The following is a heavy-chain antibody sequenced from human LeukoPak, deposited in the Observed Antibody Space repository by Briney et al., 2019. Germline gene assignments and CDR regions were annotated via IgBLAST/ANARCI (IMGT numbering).Heavy chain of an antibody. CDR2: INHSGST. CDR3: ARHYCSGGSCYSEGETYFDY. D-gene: IGHD2-15*01. V-gene: IGHV4-34*01. J-gene: IGHJ4*02. CDR1: GGSFSGYY. Sequence: SETLSLTCAVYGGSFSGYYWSWIRQPPGKGLEWIGEINHSGSTNYNPSLKSRVTISVDTSKNQFSLKLSSVTAADTAVYYCARHYCSGGSCYSEGETYFDYWGQGTLVTVSP.